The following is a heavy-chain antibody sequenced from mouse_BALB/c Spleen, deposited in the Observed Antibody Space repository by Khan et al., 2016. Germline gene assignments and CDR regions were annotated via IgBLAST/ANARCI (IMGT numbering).Heavy chain of an antibody. J-gene: IGHJ2*01. D-gene: IGHD1-3*01. CDR1: GFSLTSYG. V-gene: IGHV2-9*02. Sequence: QVQLKESGPGLVAPSQSLSITCTVSGFSLTSYGVHWVRQPPGKGLEWLGVIWAGGSTNYNSALMSRRSIRKDNSKSRVFLKMNSVQTDGTARYYCARLEDIWGQGTTLTVSS. CDR2: IWAGGST. CDR3: ARLEDI.